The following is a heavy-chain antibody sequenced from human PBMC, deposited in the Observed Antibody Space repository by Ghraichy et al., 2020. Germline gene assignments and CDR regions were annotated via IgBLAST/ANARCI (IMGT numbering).Heavy chain of an antibody. V-gene: IGHV3-23*01. CDR3: ANGELGFFDY. J-gene: IGHJ4*02. Sequence: GESLNISCAASGFTFSSYAMSWVRQAPGKGLEWVSAISGSGGSTYYADSVKGRFTISRDNSKNTLYLQMNSLRAEDTAVYYCANGELGFFDYWGQGTLVTVSS. CDR1: GFTFSSYA. D-gene: IGHD7-27*01. CDR2: ISGSGGST.